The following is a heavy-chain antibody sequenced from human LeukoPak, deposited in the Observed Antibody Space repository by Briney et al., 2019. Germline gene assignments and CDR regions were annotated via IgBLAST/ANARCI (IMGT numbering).Heavy chain of an antibody. V-gene: IGHV1-8*03. Sequence: ASVKVSCKASGYTFTSYDINWVRQATGQGLEWMGWMNPNSGNTGYAQKFQGRVTITRNTSISTAYMELSSLRSEDTAVYYCAREKLVIRGSGIEYYMDVWGKGTTVTISS. D-gene: IGHD3-10*01. CDR1: GYTFTSYD. CDR2: MNPNSGNT. J-gene: IGHJ6*03. CDR3: AREKLVIRGSGIEYYMDV.